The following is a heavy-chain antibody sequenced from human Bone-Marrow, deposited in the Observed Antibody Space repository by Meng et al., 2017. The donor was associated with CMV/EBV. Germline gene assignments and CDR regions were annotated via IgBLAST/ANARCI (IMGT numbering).Heavy chain of an antibody. D-gene: IGHD3-9*01. CDR1: GFTFSSYA. V-gene: IGHV3-30*04. J-gene: IGHJ4*02. CDR2: ISYDGSNK. CDR3: ARNSGYFDWLLRDPLGY. Sequence: LSLTCAASGFTFSSYAMHWVRQAPGKGLEWVAVISYDGSNKYHADSVKGRFTISRDNSKNTLYLQMNSLRAEDTAVYYCARNSGYFDWLLRDPLGYWGQGTLVTVSS.